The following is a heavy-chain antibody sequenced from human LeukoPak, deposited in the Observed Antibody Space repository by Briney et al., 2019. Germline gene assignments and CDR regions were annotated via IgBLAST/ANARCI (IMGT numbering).Heavy chain of an antibody. CDR3: AGNHDYGDWFDP. D-gene: IGHD4-17*01. CDR2: IYYSGST. V-gene: IGHV4-59*08. CDR1: GGSISSYY. Sequence: SATLSLTCTVSGGSISSYYWSWIRQPPGKGLEWIGYIYYSGSTNYNPSLKSRVTISVDTSKNQFSLKLSSVTAADTAVYYCAGNHDYGDWFDPWGQGTLVTVSS. J-gene: IGHJ5*02.